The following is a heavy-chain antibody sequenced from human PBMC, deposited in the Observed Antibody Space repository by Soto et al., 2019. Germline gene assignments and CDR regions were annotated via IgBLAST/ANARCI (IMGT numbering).Heavy chain of an antibody. V-gene: IGHV3-33*01. CDR3: ARDVGHCTRPTCYSGFES. J-gene: IGHJ4*02. CDR2: IWHDGSEE. Sequence: QGQLLQSGGGVVRPGKSLTLSCEASGFTFNNHGAHWVRQAPGKGLERVAVIWHDGSEEYYADSVKGRFNISRYNFKNRLSIRMNSLTVEDTAVYYCARDVGHCTRPTCYSGFESWGQGSLVTVSS. CDR1: GFTFNNHG. D-gene: IGHD2-8*01.